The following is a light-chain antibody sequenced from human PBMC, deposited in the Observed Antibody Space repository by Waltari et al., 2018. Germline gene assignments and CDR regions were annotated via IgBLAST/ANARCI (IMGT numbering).Light chain of an antibody. V-gene: IGKV3-15*01. CDR3: QQYNKWPPLT. Sequence: EIVMTQSPATLSVSTGERATLSCRASQSVSSNLAWYQQKPGQVPRLLIYGASTRATGIPARFSGSGSGTEFTLTISSLQSEDFAVYYCQQYNKWPPLTFGQGTKVEI. J-gene: IGKJ1*01. CDR2: GAS. CDR1: QSVSSN.